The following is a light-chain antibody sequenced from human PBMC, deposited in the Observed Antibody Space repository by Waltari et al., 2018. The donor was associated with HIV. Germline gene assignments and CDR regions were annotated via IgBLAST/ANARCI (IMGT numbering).Light chain of an antibody. Sequence: QSVLTQPPSASGTPGQRVTISCSGSSSNIGTRPVNWYQQLAGSAPKLLIYRSELRPSGVPDRFSGSKSATSASLAISGLQSEDEATYYCASWDDSLNGVIFGGGTELTVL. V-gene: IGLV1-44*01. CDR2: RSE. CDR1: SSNIGTRP. CDR3: ASWDDSLNGVI. J-gene: IGLJ2*01.